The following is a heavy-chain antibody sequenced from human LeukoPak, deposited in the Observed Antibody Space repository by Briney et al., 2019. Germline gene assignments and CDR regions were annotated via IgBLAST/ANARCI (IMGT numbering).Heavy chain of an antibody. D-gene: IGHD1-26*01. CDR3: SRESGAFCPFGY. V-gene: IGHV4-4*02. CDR2: ISLSGQT. CDR1: GFTFSSYG. Sequence: NPGRSLRLSCAASGFTFSSYGMHWVRQPPGQGLEWIGEISLSGQTNFNPSLNGRVTMSLDESRNQLSLKLTSVTAADTAIYYCSRESGAFCPFGYWGQGTLVIVPP. J-gene: IGHJ4*02.